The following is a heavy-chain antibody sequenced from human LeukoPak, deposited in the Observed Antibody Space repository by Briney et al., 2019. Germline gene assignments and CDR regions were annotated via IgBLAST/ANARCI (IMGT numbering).Heavy chain of an antibody. CDR2: INPSGGST. D-gene: IGHD6-19*01. J-gene: IGHJ4*02. Sequence: ASVKVSCKASGYTLTSYYMHWVRQAPGQGLEWMGIINPSGGSTSYAQKFQGRVTMTRDTSTSTVYMELSSLRSEDTAVYYCARGRGIAVAGTAFDYWGQGTLVTVSS. CDR3: ARGRGIAVAGTAFDY. CDR1: GYTLTSYY. V-gene: IGHV1-46*01.